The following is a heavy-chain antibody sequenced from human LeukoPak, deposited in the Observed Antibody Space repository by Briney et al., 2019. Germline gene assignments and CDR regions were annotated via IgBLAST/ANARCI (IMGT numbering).Heavy chain of an antibody. CDR2: INPNSDNT. CDR3: ARDWGSIKVIADY. Sequence: ASVKVSCKASGCTFTGCYMHWVRQAPGQGLEWMGWINPNSDNTNYAQKLQGRVTMTTDTSTSTAYMELRSLRSDDTALYFCARDWGSIKVIADYWGQGTLVTVSS. D-gene: IGHD7-27*01. J-gene: IGHJ4*02. CDR1: GCTFTGCY. V-gene: IGHV1-18*04.